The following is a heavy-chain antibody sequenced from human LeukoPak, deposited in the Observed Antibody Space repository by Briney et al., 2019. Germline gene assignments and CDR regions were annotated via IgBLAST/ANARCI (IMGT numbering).Heavy chain of an antibody. CDR2: IYYSGST. J-gene: IGHJ4*02. V-gene: IGHV4-59*01. CDR1: GGSISSYY. CDR3: ARIPAAYYFDY. D-gene: IGHD2-2*01. Sequence: SETLSLTCTVSGGSISSYYWSWIRQPPGKGLEWIGYIYYSGSTNYNPSLKSRVTISVDTSKNQFSLKLSSVTAADTAVYYCARIPAAYYFDYWGQGTLVTVSS.